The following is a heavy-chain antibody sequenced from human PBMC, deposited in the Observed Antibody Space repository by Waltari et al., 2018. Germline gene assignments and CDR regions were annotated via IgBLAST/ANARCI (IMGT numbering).Heavy chain of an antibody. CDR1: GSFSTNSYY. CDR3: ARGRGSYYDSSGYRVAGYFDY. V-gene: IGHV4-39*07. CDR2: IFYIGST. J-gene: IGHJ4*02. Sequence: QLQESGPRLVKSSETLSLTCSLSGSFSTNSYYWAWFRQPPGKPLGWIGSIFYIGSTFYNPSLKSRASISLRTFDKQFSLRLNSVTAADTATYFCARGRGSYYDSSGYRVAGYFDYWGQGTLVTVSS. D-gene: IGHD3-22*01.